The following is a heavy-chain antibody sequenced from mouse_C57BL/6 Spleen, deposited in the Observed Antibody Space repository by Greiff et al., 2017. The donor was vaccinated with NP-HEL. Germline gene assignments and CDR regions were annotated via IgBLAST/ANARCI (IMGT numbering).Heavy chain of an antibody. V-gene: IGHV5-4*01. Sequence: EVKVEESGGGLVKPGGSLKLSCAASGFTFSSYAMSWVRQTPEKRLEWVATISDGGSYTYYPDNVKGRFTISRDNAKNNLYLQMSHLKSEDTAMYYCARDGGVITTVVARYFDVWGTGTTVTVSS. J-gene: IGHJ1*03. CDR1: GFTFSSYA. D-gene: IGHD1-1*01. CDR3: ARDGGVITTVVARYFDV. CDR2: ISDGGSYT.